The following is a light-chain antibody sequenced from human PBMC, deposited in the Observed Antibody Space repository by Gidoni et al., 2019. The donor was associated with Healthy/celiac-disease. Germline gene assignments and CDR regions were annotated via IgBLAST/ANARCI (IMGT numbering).Light chain of an antibody. CDR2: AAS. J-gene: IGKJ2*01. CDR3: QQYYSYPYT. Sequence: AIRMTQSPSSFSASTGDGVTITCRASQGISSYLAWYQQKPGKAPKLLIYAASTLQSGVPSRFSGSGSGTDFTLTISCLQSEDFATYHCQQYYSYPYTFGQGTKLEIK. V-gene: IGKV1-8*01. CDR1: QGISSY.